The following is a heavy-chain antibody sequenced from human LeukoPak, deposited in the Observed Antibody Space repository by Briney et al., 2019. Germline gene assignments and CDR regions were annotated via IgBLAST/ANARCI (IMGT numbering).Heavy chain of an antibody. J-gene: IGHJ4*02. CDR3: ARVIVAVTSKGVLHY. Sequence: ASVKVSCKASGYTFTGYYMHWVRPAPGQGLEGIGRIDPNSGDTNFAQKFQGRVTMTRDTSITTAYMELSRLKSDDTTVLHCARVIVAVTSKGVLHYWGQETRFTVSS. CDR2: IDPNSGDT. D-gene: IGHD6-19*01. CDR1: GYTFTGYY. V-gene: IGHV1-2*06.